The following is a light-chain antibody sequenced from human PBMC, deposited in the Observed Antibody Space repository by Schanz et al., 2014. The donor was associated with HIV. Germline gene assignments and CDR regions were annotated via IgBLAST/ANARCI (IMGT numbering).Light chain of an antibody. CDR1: QSVLYSSNNKNY. V-gene: IGKV4-1*01. CDR3: QQYYATPLT. CDR2: WAS. J-gene: IGKJ4*01. Sequence: DIVMTQSPDSLAVSLGERATINCKSSQSVLYSSNNKNYLAWYQQKPRQPPRLLIYWASTRETGVPDRFRGSGSCTDFTLTISSLQAEDVAIYYCQQYYATPLTFGGGTKVGI.